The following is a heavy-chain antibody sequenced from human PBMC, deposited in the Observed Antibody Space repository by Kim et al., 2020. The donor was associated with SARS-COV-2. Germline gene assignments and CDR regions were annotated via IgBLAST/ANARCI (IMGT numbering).Heavy chain of an antibody. V-gene: IGHV1-18*01. CDR1: GYTFTSYG. CDR2: ISAYNGNT. Sequence: ASVKVSCKASGYTFTSYGISWVRQAPGQGLEWMGWISAYNGNTNYAQKLQGRVTMTTDTSTSTAYMELRSLRSDDTAVYYCARDDSTRFLEWLLDYWGQGTLVTVSS. J-gene: IGHJ4*02. D-gene: IGHD3-3*01. CDR3: ARDDSTRFLEWLLDY.